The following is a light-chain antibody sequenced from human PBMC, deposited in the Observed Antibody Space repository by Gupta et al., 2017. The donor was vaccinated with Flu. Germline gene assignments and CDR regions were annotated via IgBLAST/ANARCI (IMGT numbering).Light chain of an antibody. V-gene: IGLV2-23*01. J-gene: IGLJ1*01. CDR2: EDK. CDR3: CGSGKGGFV. Sequence: SALTQPASVSGSPGQPITVSCSGASDDIGTYRLGSWFQQHPGKVPSLIIFEDKKRPSGVSDRFSGSKSGNTASLTISALQAEDEADYFCCGSGKGGFVFGGGTQVSVL. CDR1: SDDIGTYRL.